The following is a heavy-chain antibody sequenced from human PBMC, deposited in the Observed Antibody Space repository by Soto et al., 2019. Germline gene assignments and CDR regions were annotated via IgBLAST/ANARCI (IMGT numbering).Heavy chain of an antibody. CDR3: ARELVTITTPGAYYYYYYGMDV. CDR2: ISSSSSTI. D-gene: IGHD2-21*02. J-gene: IGHJ6*02. Sequence: GGSLRLSCAASGFTFSSYSMNWVRQAPGKGLEWVSYISSSSSTIYYADSVKGRFTIFRDNAKNSLYLQMNSLRAEDTAVYYCARELVTITTPGAYYYYYYGMDVWGQGTTVTV. V-gene: IGHV3-48*01. CDR1: GFTFSSYS.